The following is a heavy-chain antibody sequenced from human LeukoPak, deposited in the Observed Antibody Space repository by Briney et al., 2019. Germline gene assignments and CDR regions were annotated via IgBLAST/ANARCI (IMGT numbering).Heavy chain of an antibody. J-gene: IGHJ4*02. V-gene: IGHV3-53*01. CDR3: ARAVPPVMTFDY. CDR2: IYSGGST. CDR1: GFTVSSNY. D-gene: IGHD2-21*01. Sequence: GGSLRLSCAASGFTVSSNYMSCFRQAPGKGLEWVSVIYSGGSTYYADSVKGRFTISRDNSKNTLYLQMDSLRAEDTAVYYCARAVPPVMTFDYWGQGTLVTVSS.